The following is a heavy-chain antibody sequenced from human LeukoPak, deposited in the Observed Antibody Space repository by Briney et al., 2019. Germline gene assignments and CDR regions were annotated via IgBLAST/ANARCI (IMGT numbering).Heavy chain of an antibody. CDR2: INHSGST. CDR1: GGSISSSSYY. J-gene: IGHJ5*02. V-gene: IGHV4-39*07. CDR3: ARRRVVSSWYGNWFDP. D-gene: IGHD6-13*01. Sequence: PSETLSLTCTVSGGSISSSSYYWGWIRQPPGKGLEWIGEINHSGSTNYNPSLKSRVTISVDTSKNQFSLKLSSVTAADTAVYYCARRRVVSSWYGNWFDPWGQGTLVTVSS.